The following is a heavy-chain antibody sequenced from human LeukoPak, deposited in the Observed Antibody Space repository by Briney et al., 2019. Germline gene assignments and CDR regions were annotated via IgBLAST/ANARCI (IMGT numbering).Heavy chain of an antibody. V-gene: IGHV3-21*01. CDR3: ARDLSPLYYYGSGTHRNDAFDI. CDR2: ISSSSSYI. D-gene: IGHD3-10*01. J-gene: IGHJ3*02. CDR1: GFTFSSYS. Sequence: GGSLRLSCAASGFTFSSYSMNWVRQAPGKGLEWVSSISSSSSYIYYADSVKGRFTIPRDNAKNSLYLQMNSLRAEDTAVYYCARDLSPLYYYGSGTHRNDAFDIWGQGTMVTVSS.